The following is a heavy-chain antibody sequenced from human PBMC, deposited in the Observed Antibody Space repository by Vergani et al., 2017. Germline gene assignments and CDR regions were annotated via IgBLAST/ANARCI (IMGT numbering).Heavy chain of an antibody. CDR3: AKDPLPEYCSGGSCYSETQGDY. CDR2: ISGSGFNT. V-gene: IGHV3-23*01. J-gene: IGHJ4*02. Sequence: EVQLLESGGGLVQPGGSLRLSCAASGFTFSSYAMSWVRQAPGKGLEWVSAISGSGFNTYYADSVKGRFTISRDNSNDTLYLQMNSLRAEDTAVYYCAKDPLPEYCSGGSCYSETQGDYWGQGTLVTVSS. CDR1: GFTFSSYA. D-gene: IGHD2-15*01.